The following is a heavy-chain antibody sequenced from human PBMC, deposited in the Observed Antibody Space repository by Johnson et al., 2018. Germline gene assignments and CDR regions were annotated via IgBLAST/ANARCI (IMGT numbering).Heavy chain of an antibody. CDR2: ISYDGSNK. CDR3: AKDLQWISYSFDI. J-gene: IGHJ3*02. CDR1: GLTIGTFG. Sequence: QVQLVESGGGVVQPGRSLRLSCGASGLTIGTFGMHWVRQAPGKGLEWVAIISYDGSNKYYVDSVKGRFTISSDNSKNPVYLQMNSRRAEDTAVDYCAKDLQWISYSFDIWCQGTLVTVSS. D-gene: IGHD3-3*01. V-gene: IGHV3-30*18.